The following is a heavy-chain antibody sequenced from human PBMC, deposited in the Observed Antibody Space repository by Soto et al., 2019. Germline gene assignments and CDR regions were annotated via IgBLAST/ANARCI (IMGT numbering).Heavy chain of an antibody. CDR3: AKGGRQWLVTSDFNY. V-gene: IGHV3-30*18. CDR2: VSHDGRNT. Sequence: GGSLRLSCAAPGFTFSDYAMHWVRQAPGKGLEWVAVVSHDGRNTHYADSVKGRFTISRDSSKNTVSLEMTSPRAEDTAVYYCAKGGRQWLVTSDFNYWGQGALVTVSS. CDR1: GFTFSDYA. D-gene: IGHD6-19*01. J-gene: IGHJ4*02.